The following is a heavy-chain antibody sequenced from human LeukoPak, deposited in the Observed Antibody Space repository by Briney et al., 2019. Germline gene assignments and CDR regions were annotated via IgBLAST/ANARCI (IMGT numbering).Heavy chain of an antibody. V-gene: IGHV5-51*01. CDR3: ARSRVSMHFGDY. J-gene: IGHJ4*02. Sequence: RGESLKISCKGSGYSFTNYWIAWVRQVPGKGLEWMGTIYPGDSDTKYSPSFRGQVTISADKSTTTAYLQWNSLKASDTAMYYCARSRVSMHFGDYWGQGSLVTVSS. CDR2: IYPGDSDT. D-gene: IGHD2-21*01. CDR1: GYSFTNYW.